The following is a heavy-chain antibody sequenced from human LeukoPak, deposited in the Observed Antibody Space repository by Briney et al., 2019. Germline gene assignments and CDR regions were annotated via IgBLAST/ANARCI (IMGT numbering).Heavy chain of an antibody. CDR1: GGSISSSSYY. V-gene: IGHV4-39*07. Sequence: SETLSLTCTVSGGSISSSSYYWGWIRQPPGKGLEWIGSIYHSGSTYYNPSLKSRVTISVDTSKNQFSLKLSSVTAADTAVYYCARGHGTLSARYYYDSSGLDAFDIWGQGTMVTVSS. CDR3: ARGHGTLSARYYYDSSGLDAFDI. D-gene: IGHD3-22*01. J-gene: IGHJ3*02. CDR2: IYHSGST.